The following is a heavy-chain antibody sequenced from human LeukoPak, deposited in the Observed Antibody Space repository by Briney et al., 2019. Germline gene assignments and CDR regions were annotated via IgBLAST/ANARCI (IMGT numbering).Heavy chain of an antibody. CDR1: GFIFRNYY. CDR2: INGSGTTT. V-gene: IGHV3-23*01. CDR3: CDGMDV. Sequence: GGSLRLSCVASGFIFRNYYMSWVRQAPGKGLEWISAINGSGTTTYYADSVKGRFTISRDNSKNTLYLHMDRLRAEDTATYFCCDGMDVWGQGTTVAVSS. J-gene: IGHJ6*02.